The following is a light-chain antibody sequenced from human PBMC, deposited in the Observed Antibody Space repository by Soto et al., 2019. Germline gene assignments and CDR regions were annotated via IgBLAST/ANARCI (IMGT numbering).Light chain of an antibody. Sequence: QSVLTQPPSASGTPGQRVTLSCSESSSNVVSNTVNWYQQFPGTGPKLLIYNTGQRPSGVPDRFSGSKSGTSASLAISGLQSEDEATYYCSTWDDSLNGPVFGGGTKLTVL. J-gene: IGLJ3*02. V-gene: IGLV1-44*01. CDR2: NTG. CDR1: SSNVVSNT. CDR3: STWDDSLNGPV.